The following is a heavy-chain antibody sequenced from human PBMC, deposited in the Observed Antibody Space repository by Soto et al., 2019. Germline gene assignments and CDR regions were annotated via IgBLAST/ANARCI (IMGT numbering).Heavy chain of an antibody. J-gene: IGHJ6*02. D-gene: IGHD2-2*01. Sequence: QVQLVQSGAEVKKPGSSVKVSCRAPGGTFNSHTITWVRQAPGQGLEWMGGIMPMFGVTNYARKFQGRLTMTATESTTPAYMEVSRLTSEDTAVYYCAGEGVTSSMSLPWMGYHYYGLDVWGPGTTVIVSS. CDR3: AGEGVTSSMSLPWMGYHYYGLDV. CDR2: IMPMFGVT. V-gene: IGHV1-69*12. CDR1: GGTFNSHT.